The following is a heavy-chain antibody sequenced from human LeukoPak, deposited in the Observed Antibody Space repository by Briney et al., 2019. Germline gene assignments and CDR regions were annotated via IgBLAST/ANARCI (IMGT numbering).Heavy chain of an antibody. D-gene: IGHD5-12*01. CDR3: AREYTGYIY. CDR2: IKPDGSEK. V-gene: IGHV3-7*04. Sequence: GGSLRLSCAASGFTFSTYWRNWIRQAPGKGLEWVASIKPDGSEKFYVDSVRGRFTISRDNAKDSLYLQMNNLRAEDTALYYCAREYTGYIYWGQGTLVTVSS. J-gene: IGHJ4*02. CDR1: GFTFSTYW.